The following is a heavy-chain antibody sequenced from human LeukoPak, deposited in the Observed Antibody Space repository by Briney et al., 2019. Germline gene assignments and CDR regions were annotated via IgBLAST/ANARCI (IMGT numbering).Heavy chain of an antibody. V-gene: IGHV3-21*01. CDR3: ARGAAAGTGVKY. Sequence: PGGSLRLSCAASGFTFSGYSMNWVRQAPGKGLEWVSSISSSSSYIYYADSVKGRFTISRDNAKNSLYLQMNSLRAEDTAVYYCARGAAAGTGVKYWGQGTLVTVSS. CDR2: ISSSSSYI. J-gene: IGHJ4*02. CDR1: GFTFSGYS. D-gene: IGHD6-13*01.